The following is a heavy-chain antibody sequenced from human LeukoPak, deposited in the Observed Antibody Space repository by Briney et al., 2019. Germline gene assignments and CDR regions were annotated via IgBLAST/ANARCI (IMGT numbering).Heavy chain of an antibody. Sequence: PGGSLRLSCVASGFTFNNYAMSWVRQAPGRGLEWLSGISNSGGNIDYRNSVKGRFTISRDNSKNTLYLQMDSLGAEDTAVYYCANFACCHYDSESGYWGQGTLVTVSS. V-gene: IGHV3-23*01. CDR2: ISNSGGNI. J-gene: IGHJ4*02. CDR3: ANFACCHYDSESGY. D-gene: IGHD3-22*01. CDR1: GFTFNNYA.